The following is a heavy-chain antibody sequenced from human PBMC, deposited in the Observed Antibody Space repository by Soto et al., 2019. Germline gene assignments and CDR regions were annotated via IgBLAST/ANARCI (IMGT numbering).Heavy chain of an antibody. Sequence: SSTXSLTGTVSVGSIISYDWSWIRQPPGKGLEWIGYIYYSWSTNYNPSLKSRVTISVDTSKNQFSLKLSSVTAADTAVYYCERYYLSGEYENFAIGWLDTWGPGTLLTVS. CDR3: ERYYLSGEYENFAIGWLDT. CDR2: IYYSWST. D-gene: IGHD4-17*01. V-gene: IGHV4-59*01. J-gene: IGHJ5*02. CDR1: VGSIISYD.